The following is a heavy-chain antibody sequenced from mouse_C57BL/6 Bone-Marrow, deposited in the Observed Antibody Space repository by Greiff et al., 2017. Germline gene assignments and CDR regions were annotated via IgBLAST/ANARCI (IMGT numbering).Heavy chain of an antibody. CDR1: GYTFTDYY. J-gene: IGHJ2*01. V-gene: IGHV1-26*01. CDR3: ARLGDYNCLDY. D-gene: IGHD2-4*01. Sequence: EVQLQQSGPELVKPGASVKISCKASGYTFTDYYMNWVKQSHGKSLEWIGDINPNNGGTSYNQKFKGKATLTVDKSSSTAYMELRSLTSEDSADDNGARLGDYNCLDYWGQGTTLTVSS. CDR2: INPNNGGT.